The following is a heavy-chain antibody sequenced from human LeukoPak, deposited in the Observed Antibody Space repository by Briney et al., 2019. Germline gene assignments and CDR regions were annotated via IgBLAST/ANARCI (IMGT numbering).Heavy chain of an antibody. V-gene: IGHV3-23*01. Sequence: GGSLRLSCAASGFAFSSYAMSWVRQAPGKGLEWVSAISGSGGSTYYADSVKGRFTISRDNAKNSLYLQLNSLRAEDTAVYYCARGGGNIDFGGQGTLVTVSS. J-gene: IGHJ4*02. CDR3: ARGGGNIDF. CDR1: GFAFSSYA. CDR2: ISGSGGST. D-gene: IGHD3-10*01.